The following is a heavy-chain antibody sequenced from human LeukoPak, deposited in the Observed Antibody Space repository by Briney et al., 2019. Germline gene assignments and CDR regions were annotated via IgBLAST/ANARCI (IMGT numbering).Heavy chain of an antibody. CDR2: INPSSGST. Sequence: GASVKVSYKASGYTFTSYYMHWVRQAPGQGLEWMGIINPSSGSTSNAQKFQGRVTMTRDTSTSTVYMELSSLRSEDTAVYYCARDGEYYDSRGSYFDSWGQGTLVTVSS. CDR3: ARDGEYYDSRGSYFDS. V-gene: IGHV1-46*01. D-gene: IGHD3-22*01. J-gene: IGHJ4*02. CDR1: GYTFTSYY.